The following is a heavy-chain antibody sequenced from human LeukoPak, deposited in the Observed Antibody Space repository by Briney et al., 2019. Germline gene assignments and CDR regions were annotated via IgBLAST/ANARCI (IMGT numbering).Heavy chain of an antibody. J-gene: IGHJ5*02. V-gene: IGHV1-46*01. D-gene: IGHD2-15*01. CDR2: INPSGGST. CDR3: ARESFGYCSGGSCAKFDP. CDR1: GYTFTSYY. Sequence: ASVKVSCKASGYTFTSYYMHWVRQAPGQGLEWMGIINPSGGSTSYAQKFQGRVTMTRDMSTSTVYMELSSLRSEDTAVYYCARESFGYCSGGSCAKFDPWGQGTLVTVSS.